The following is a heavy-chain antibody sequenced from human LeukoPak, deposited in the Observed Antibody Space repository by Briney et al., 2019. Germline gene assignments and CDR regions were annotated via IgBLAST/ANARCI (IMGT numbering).Heavy chain of an antibody. D-gene: IGHD3-10*01. J-gene: IGHJ4*02. V-gene: IGHV1-2*02. Sequence: ASVKVSCKASGYTFTGYYMHWVQQAPGQGLEWMGWINPNSGGTNYAQKFQGRVTMTRDTSISTAYMELSRLRSDDTAVYYCARYPTGWFGELSSDWGRGTLVTVSS. CDR1: GYTFTGYY. CDR2: INPNSGGT. CDR3: ARYPTGWFGELSSD.